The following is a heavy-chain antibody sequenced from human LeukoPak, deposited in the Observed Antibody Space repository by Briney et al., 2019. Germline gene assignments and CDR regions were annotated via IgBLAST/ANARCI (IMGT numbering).Heavy chain of an antibody. Sequence: ASVKVSCKASGYTFTSYDINWVRQATGQGLERMGWMNPNSGNTGYAQKFQGRVTITRNTSISTAYMELSSLRSEDTAVYYCARVGIDWNDGGDWFDPWGQGTLVTVSS. D-gene: IGHD1-1*01. CDR1: GYTFTSYD. J-gene: IGHJ5*02. CDR2: MNPNSGNT. V-gene: IGHV1-8*03. CDR3: ARVGIDWNDGGDWFDP.